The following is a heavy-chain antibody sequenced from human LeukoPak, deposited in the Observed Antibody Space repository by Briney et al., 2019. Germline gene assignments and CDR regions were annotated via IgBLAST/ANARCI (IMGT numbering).Heavy chain of an antibody. CDR1: GGSISSSSYY. V-gene: IGHV4-39*07. Sequence: SETLSLTCTVSGGSISSSSYYWGWLRQPPGKGLEWIGSIYYSGSTYYNPSLMSRVTISVDTSKNQFSLKLSSVTAADTAVYYCATELELTAIDYWGQGTLVTVSS. CDR3: ATELELTAIDY. J-gene: IGHJ4*02. CDR2: IYYSGST. D-gene: IGHD1-1*01.